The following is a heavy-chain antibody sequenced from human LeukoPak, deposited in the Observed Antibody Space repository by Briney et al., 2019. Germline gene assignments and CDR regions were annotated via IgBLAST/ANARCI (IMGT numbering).Heavy chain of an antibody. J-gene: IGHJ4*02. V-gene: IGHV3-30*19. CDR2: IWYDGSNK. CDR3: ARDQREYTYGTFDY. D-gene: IGHD5-18*01. Sequence: GGSLRLSCAASGFTFSSYGMHWVRQAPGKGLEWVAVIWYDGSNKYYADSVKGRFTISRDNSRNTLYLQMNSLRAEDTAVYFCARDQREYTYGTFDYWGQGTLVTVSS. CDR1: GFTFSSYG.